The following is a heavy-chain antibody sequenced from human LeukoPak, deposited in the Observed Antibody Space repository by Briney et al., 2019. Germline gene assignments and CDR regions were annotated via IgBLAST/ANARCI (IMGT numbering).Heavy chain of an antibody. V-gene: IGHV3-74*01. Sequence: PGRSLRLSCAASGFTFSSYWMHWVRQAPGKGLVWVSRINSDGSSTSYADSVKGRFTISRDNAKNTLYLQMNSLRAEDTAVYYCARANSGSYFSPFYYFDYWGQGTLVTVSS. D-gene: IGHD1-26*01. CDR3: ARANSGSYFSPFYYFDY. J-gene: IGHJ4*02. CDR2: INSDGSST. CDR1: GFTFSSYW.